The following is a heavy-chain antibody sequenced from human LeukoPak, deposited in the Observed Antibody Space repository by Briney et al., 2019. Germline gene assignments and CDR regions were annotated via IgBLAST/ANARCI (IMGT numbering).Heavy chain of an antibody. CDR3: AKDKTPREIAAAGTLDY. CDR1: GFTFSSYG. V-gene: IGHV3-23*01. J-gene: IGHJ4*02. Sequence: GGSLRLSCAASGFTFSSYGMSWVRQAPGKGLEWVSAISGSGGGTYYADSVKGRFTISRDNSKNTLYLQMNSLRAEDTAVYYCAKDKTPREIAAAGTLDYWGQGTLVTVSS. CDR2: ISGSGGGT. D-gene: IGHD6-13*01.